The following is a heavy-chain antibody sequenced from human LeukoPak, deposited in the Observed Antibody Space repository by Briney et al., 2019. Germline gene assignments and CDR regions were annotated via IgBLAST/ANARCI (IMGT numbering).Heavy chain of an antibody. V-gene: IGHV3-20*03. J-gene: IGHJ4*02. CDR1: SSGDYY. CDR3: ARGRREFDY. CDR2: INWNGGST. Sequence: SSGDYYWSWIRQPPGKGLEWVSGINWNGGSTGYADSVKGRFTISRDNAKNSLYLQMNSLRAEDTALYYCARGRREFDYWGQGTLVTVSS.